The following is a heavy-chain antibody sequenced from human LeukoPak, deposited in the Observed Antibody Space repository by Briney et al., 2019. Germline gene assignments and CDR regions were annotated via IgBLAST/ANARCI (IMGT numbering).Heavy chain of an antibody. V-gene: IGHV3-9*01. Sequence: HPGRSLRLSCAASGFTFDDYAMHWVRQAPGKGLEWVSGISWNSGSIGYADSVKGRFTISRDNAKNSLYLQMSSLRAEDTAVYYCARVVAGIEYYFDYWGQGTLVTVSS. CDR3: ARVVAGIEYYFDY. CDR2: ISWNSGSI. D-gene: IGHD6-19*01. J-gene: IGHJ4*02. CDR1: GFTFDDYA.